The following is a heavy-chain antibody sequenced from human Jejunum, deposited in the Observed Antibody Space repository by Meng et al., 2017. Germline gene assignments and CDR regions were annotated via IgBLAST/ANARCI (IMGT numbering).Heavy chain of an antibody. CDR1: GYTFTDSY. CDR2: INTRTGGT. J-gene: IGHJ4*02. V-gene: IGHV1-2*06. CDR3: ARELISYAFDY. Sequence: QGQLVQSAAEVKEPGDSVKVSCKASGYTFTDSYLYWVRQAPGQGLEWMGRINTRTGGTIYTQKFYGRVTMTRDTSISTAYMELSRLRSDDTAVYYCARELISYAFDYWGQGSLVTVSS. D-gene: IGHD1-26*01.